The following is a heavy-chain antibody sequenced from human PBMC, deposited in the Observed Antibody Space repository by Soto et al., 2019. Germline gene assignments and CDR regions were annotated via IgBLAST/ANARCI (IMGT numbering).Heavy chain of an antibody. D-gene: IGHD4-17*01. CDR1: GFTFSSYA. CDR3: AKPLYGDYILDY. J-gene: IGHJ4*02. CDR2: ISLSGAST. V-gene: IGHV3-23*01. Sequence: GGSLRLSCAASGFTFSSYAMSWVRQAPGKGLEWVAAISLSGASTYYADSVKGRFTISRDNSKNTLYLQMHSLRAVDTAVYYCAKPLYGDYILDYWGQGTLVTVSS.